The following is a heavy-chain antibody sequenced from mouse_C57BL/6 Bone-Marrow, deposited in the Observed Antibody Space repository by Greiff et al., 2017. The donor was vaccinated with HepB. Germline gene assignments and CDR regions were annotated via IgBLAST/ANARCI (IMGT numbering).Heavy chain of an antibody. J-gene: IGHJ1*03. D-gene: IGHD2-1*01. CDR3: AVSHFYYGNYDWYFDV. Sequence: VQLKQSGPELVKPGASVKIPCKASGYTFTDYNMDWVKQSHGKSLEWIGDINPNNGGTIYNQKFKGKATLTIDKSSSTAYMELRSLTSEDTAVYYCAVSHFYYGNYDWYFDVWGTGTTVTVSS. CDR1: GYTFTDYN. V-gene: IGHV1-18*01. CDR2: INPNNGGT.